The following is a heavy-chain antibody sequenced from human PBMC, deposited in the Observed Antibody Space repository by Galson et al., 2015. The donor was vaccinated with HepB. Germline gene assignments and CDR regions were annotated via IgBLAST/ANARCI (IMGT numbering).Heavy chain of an antibody. Sequence: SLRLSCAASGFTFSSYSMNWVRQAPGKGLEWVSSISSSSSYIYYADSVKGRFTISRDNAKNSLYLQMNSLRAEDTAVYYCARDEEDIVVVPAAIPVWGQGTLVTVSS. CDR2: ISSSSSYI. J-gene: IGHJ4*02. V-gene: IGHV3-21*01. D-gene: IGHD2-2*02. CDR3: ARDEEDIVVVPAAIPV. CDR1: GFTFSSYS.